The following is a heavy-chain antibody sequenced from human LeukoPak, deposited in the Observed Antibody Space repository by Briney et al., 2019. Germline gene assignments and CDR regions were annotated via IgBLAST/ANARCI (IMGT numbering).Heavy chain of an antibody. D-gene: IGHD3-10*01. Sequence: GGSLRLSRAASAFTFSTSDIHWVRQAPGKGLEWVAFIRYDGSNKYYAYSVRGRFTISRDNSKKTLFLQMNSLRPEATAVYFCAKGPITLALHYFDYWGQGTLVTVSS. CDR1: AFTFSTSD. CDR3: AKGPITLALHYFDY. V-gene: IGHV3-30*02. J-gene: IGHJ4*02. CDR2: IRYDGSNK.